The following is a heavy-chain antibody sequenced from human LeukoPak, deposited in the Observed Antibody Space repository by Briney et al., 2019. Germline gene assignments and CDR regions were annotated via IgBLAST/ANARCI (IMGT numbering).Heavy chain of an antibody. V-gene: IGHV4-59*08. CDR1: GGSLRNYY. Sequence: SETLSLTXTVSGGSLRNYYWSWIRQPPGKGLEWIGYIYYSGSTNYNPSLKSRVTISVDTSKSQFSLNLSSVTAADTAVYYCARHLIGYYDSSGYFDYWGQGTLVTVSS. D-gene: IGHD3-22*01. J-gene: IGHJ4*02. CDR2: IYYSGST. CDR3: ARHLIGYYDSSGYFDY.